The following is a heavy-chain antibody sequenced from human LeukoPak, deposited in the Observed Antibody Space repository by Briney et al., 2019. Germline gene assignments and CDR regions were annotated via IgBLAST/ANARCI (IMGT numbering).Heavy chain of an antibody. V-gene: IGHV5-51*01. Sequence: GESLKISCKGSGYSFTSYWIGWVRQMPGKGLEWMGIIYPGDSDTRYSPSFQGQVTISADKSISTAYPQWSSLKASDTAMYYCARWAAAGNAWFDPWGQGTLVTVSS. D-gene: IGHD6-13*01. CDR3: ARWAAAGNAWFDP. J-gene: IGHJ5*02. CDR2: IYPGDSDT. CDR1: GYSFTSYW.